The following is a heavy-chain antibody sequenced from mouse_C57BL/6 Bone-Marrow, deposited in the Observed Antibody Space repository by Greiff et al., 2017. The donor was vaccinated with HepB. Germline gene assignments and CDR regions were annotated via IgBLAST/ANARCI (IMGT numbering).Heavy chain of an antibody. J-gene: IGHJ3*01. V-gene: IGHV14-4*01. CDR2: IDPENGDT. CDR3: TTWDGKAWFAY. D-gene: IGHD2-1*01. CDR1: GFNIKDDY. Sequence: EVKLVESGAELVRPGASVKLSCTASGFNIKDDYMHWVKQRPEQGLEWIGWIDPENGDTEYASKFQGKATITADTSSTTAYLQLSSLTSEDTAVYYCTTWDGKAWFAYWGQGTLVTVSA.